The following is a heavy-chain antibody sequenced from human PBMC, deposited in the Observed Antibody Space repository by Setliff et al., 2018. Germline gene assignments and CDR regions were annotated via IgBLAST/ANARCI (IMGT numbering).Heavy chain of an antibody. V-gene: IGHV4-34*01. Sequence: LSLTCTVYGGSFSGYYWSWIRQPPGKGLEWIGEINHSGSTNYNPSLKSRVTISVDTSKNQFSLKLSSVTAADTAVYYCARGRIAAALYYFDYWGQGTLVTVS. CDR2: INHSGST. D-gene: IGHD6-13*01. CDR1: GGSFSGYY. J-gene: IGHJ4*02. CDR3: ARGRIAAALYYFDY.